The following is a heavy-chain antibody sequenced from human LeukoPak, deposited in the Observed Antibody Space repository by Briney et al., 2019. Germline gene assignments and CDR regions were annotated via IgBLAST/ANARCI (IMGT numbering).Heavy chain of an antibody. Sequence: GGSLRLSCEASGFTFSSYWMHWVRQAPGKGLEYVSVISGNGGTTYYANSVKGRFTISRDNSKNTLYLQMGSLRAEDMAMYYCARDLNRDFECWGQGTLVTVSS. D-gene: IGHD1-14*01. CDR3: ARDLNRDFEC. CDR1: GFTFSSYW. CDR2: ISGNGGTT. V-gene: IGHV3-64*01. J-gene: IGHJ4*02.